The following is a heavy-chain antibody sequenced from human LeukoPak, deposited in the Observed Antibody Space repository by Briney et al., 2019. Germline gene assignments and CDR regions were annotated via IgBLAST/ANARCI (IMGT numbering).Heavy chain of an antibody. D-gene: IGHD4-17*01. CDR3: ARGPDYGDYIGY. CDR2: INPNSGGT. CDR1: GYTFAGYY. Sequence: ASVKVSCKASGYTFAGYYMHWVRQAPGQGLEWMGWINPNSGGTNYAQKFQGRVTMTRDTSISTAYMELSRLRSDDTAVYYCARGPDYGDYIGYWGQGTLVTVSS. J-gene: IGHJ4*02. V-gene: IGHV1-2*02.